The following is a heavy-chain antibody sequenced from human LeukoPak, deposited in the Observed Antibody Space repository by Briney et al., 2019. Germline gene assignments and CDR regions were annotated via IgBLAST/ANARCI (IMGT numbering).Heavy chain of an antibody. V-gene: IGHV4-4*02. Sequence: PSGTLSLTCAVSGGSISSSNWWSWVRQPPGKGLEWIGEIYHSGSTNYNPSLKSRVTISVDTSKNQFSLKLSPVTAADTAVYYCARPSLFLYYFDYWGQGTLVTVSS. CDR2: IYHSGST. CDR3: ARPSLFLYYFDY. J-gene: IGHJ4*02. D-gene: IGHD2-2*01. CDR1: GGSISSSNW.